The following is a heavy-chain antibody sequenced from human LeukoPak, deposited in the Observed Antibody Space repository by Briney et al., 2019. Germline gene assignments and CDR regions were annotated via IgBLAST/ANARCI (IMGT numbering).Heavy chain of an antibody. CDR3: ASYYYYASSGYYRGAS. D-gene: IGHD3-22*01. Sequence: PSETLSLTCTVSGGSFSSPGYYWGWLRQPPGKGLGWVGSIPYSASTYYNPSLQSRVTISVDKSKNQFSLKLSSVTAADTSVYYCASYYYYASSGYYRGASWGQGTLVTVSS. J-gene: IGHJ4*02. CDR1: GGSFSSPGYY. CDR2: IPYSAST. V-gene: IGHV4-39*01.